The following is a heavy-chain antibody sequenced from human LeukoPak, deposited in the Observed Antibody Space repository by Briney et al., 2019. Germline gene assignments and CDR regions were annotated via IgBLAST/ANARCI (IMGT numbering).Heavy chain of an antibody. J-gene: IGHJ4*02. CDR2: ISAYNGNT. CDR1: GYTFTSYG. Sequence: ASVKVSCKASGYTFTSYGISWVRQAPGQGLEWMGWISAYNGNTNYAQKLQGRVTMTTDTSTSTAYMELRSLRSDDTAVYYCARDTGGGYSYGWNYFDYWGQGTLVTVSS. CDR3: ARDTGGGYSYGWNYFDY. D-gene: IGHD5-18*01. V-gene: IGHV1-18*01.